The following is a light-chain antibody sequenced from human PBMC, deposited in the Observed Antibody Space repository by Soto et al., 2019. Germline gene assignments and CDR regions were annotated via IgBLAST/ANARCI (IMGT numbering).Light chain of an antibody. CDR1: QSVSSY. CDR2: DAS. CDR3: QQRSNWPLT. Sequence: EIVLTQSPATLSLSPGERATLSCRASQSVSSYLAWYQQKPGQAPRLLIHDASNRATGIPARFSGIGSGTDFTLTISSLEPEDFAVYYCQQRSNWPLTFGGGTKVEIK. V-gene: IGKV3-11*01. J-gene: IGKJ4*01.